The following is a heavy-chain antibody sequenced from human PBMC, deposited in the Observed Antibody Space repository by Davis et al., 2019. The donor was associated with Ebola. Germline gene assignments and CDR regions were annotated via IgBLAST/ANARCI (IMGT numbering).Heavy chain of an antibody. Sequence: MPSETLSLTCTVSGGSINNYYWSWIRQPPGRGLEWIGYIHYSGSTVYNPSFRSRVTISVDMSKSQISLKLSSLTAADTAVYFCAGDMMEFRSGNYEGSFDPWGQGTLVTVSS. CDR3: AGDMMEFRSGNYEGSFDP. J-gene: IGHJ5*02. CDR1: GGSINNYY. CDR2: IHYSGST. D-gene: IGHD3-10*01. V-gene: IGHV4-59*01.